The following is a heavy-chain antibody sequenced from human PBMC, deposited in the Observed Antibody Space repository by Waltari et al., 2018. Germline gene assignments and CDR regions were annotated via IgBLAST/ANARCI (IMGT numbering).Heavy chain of an antibody. D-gene: IGHD3-22*01. V-gene: IGHV3-11*01. Sequence: QVQLVESGGGLVKPGGSLRLSCAASGFTFSDYYMSWIPPAPGKGLEWVSYISSSGSTIYYADSVKGRFTISRDNAKNSLYLQMNSLRAEDTAVYYCATPNYYDSSYFDYWGQGTLVTVSS. CDR3: ATPNYYDSSYFDY. CDR1: GFTFSDYY. CDR2: ISSSGSTI. J-gene: IGHJ4*02.